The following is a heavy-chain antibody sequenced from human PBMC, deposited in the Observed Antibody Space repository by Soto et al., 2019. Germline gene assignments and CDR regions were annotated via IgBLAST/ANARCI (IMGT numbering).Heavy chain of an antibody. CDR3: AKDQKWLSAQSIFDY. V-gene: IGHV3-30*18. D-gene: IGHD6-19*01. J-gene: IGHJ4*02. CDR1: GFTFSSYG. CDR2: ISYDGSNK. Sequence: PGGSLRLSCAASGFTFSSYGMHWVRQAPGKGLEWVAVISYDGSNKYYADSVKGRFTISRDNSKNTLYLQMNSLRAEDTAVYYCAKDQKWLSAQSIFDYWGQGTLVTVSS.